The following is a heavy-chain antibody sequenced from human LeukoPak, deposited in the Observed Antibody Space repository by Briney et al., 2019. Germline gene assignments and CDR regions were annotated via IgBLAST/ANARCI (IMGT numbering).Heavy chain of an antibody. CDR1: GGSISSSSYY. CDR3: ASDRSGLSFCF. V-gene: IGHV4-39*01. CDR2: VYYSGST. D-gene: IGHD3-22*01. J-gene: IGHJ4*02. Sequence: SETLSLTCTVSGGSISSSSYYWGWIRQPPGKGLKWIGSVYYSGSTYYNSSLQSRITISVDTSKNQFSLKLTSVTAADTAVYYCASDRSGLSFCFWGQGTLVTVSS.